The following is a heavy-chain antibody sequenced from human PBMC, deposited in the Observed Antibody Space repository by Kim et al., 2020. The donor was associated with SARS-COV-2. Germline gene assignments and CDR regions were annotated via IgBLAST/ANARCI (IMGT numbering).Heavy chain of an antibody. Sequence: GGSLRLSGAASGFTFSSYAMHWVRQAPGKGLEWGAVISFDGRNKYYVDSVKGRFTITRDNSKNTPYLQMNSLRAEDTAVYYWARDQYQELSFYCYYGMDVWGQGTTVTVSS. V-gene: IGHV3-30*04. CDR2: ISFDGRNK. CDR1: GFTFSSYA. D-gene: IGHD6-13*01. CDR3: ARDQYQELSFYCYYGMDV. J-gene: IGHJ6*02.